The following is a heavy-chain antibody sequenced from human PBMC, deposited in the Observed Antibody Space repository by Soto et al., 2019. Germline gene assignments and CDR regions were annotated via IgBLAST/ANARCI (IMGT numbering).Heavy chain of an antibody. CDR2: IYTSGST. J-gene: IGHJ6*02. V-gene: IGHV4-4*07. Sequence: PSETLSLTCTVPGGSISSYYWSWIRQPAGKGLEWIGRIYTSGSTNYNPSLKSRVTMSVDTSKNQFSLKLSSVTAADTAVYYCARDGRSYGPYGMDVWGQGTTVTVSS. CDR1: GGSISSYY. CDR3: ARDGRSYGPYGMDV. D-gene: IGHD5-18*01.